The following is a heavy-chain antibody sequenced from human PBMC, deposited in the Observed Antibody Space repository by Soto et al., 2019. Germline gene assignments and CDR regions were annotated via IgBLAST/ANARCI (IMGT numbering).Heavy chain of an antibody. V-gene: IGHV4-59*01. CDR2: IYYSGST. D-gene: IGHD6-13*01. Sequence: PSETLSLTCTVSGGSISSYYWNWIRQPPGKGLEWIGCIYYSGSTNYNPSLKSRVTISVDTSKNQFSLKLSSVTAADTAVYYCARGIAAAGTFWFDPWGQGTLGTVSS. CDR3: ARGIAAAGTFWFDP. J-gene: IGHJ5*02. CDR1: GGSISSYY.